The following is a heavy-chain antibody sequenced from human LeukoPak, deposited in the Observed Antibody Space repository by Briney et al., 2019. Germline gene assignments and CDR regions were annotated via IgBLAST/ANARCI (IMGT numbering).Heavy chain of an antibody. CDR2: IKQDGSEK. Sequence: GGSLRLSCAASGFTFSSYAMSWVRQAPGKGLEWVANIKQDGSEKYYVDSVKGRFTISRDNAKNSLYLQMNSLRAEDTAVYYCARDFREQWLGDFYYYYGMDVWGQGTTVTVSS. CDR3: ARDFREQWLGDFYYYYGMDV. V-gene: IGHV3-7*01. J-gene: IGHJ6*02. CDR1: GFTFSSYA. D-gene: IGHD6-19*01.